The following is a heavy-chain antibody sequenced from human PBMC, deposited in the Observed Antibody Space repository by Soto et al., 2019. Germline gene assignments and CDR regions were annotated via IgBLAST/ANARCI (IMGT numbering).Heavy chain of an antibody. J-gene: IGHJ6*02. CDR2: IVVGSGNT. CDR1: GFTFTSSA. V-gene: IGHV1-58*01. Sequence: ASVKVSCKASGFTFTSSAVQWVRQARGQRLEWIGWIVVGSGNTNYAQKFQERVTITRDMSTSTAYMELSGLRSEDTAVYYCAAHPYDSSGYTPYYYYYGMDVWGQGTTVTVSS. D-gene: IGHD3-22*01. CDR3: AAHPYDSSGYTPYYYYYGMDV.